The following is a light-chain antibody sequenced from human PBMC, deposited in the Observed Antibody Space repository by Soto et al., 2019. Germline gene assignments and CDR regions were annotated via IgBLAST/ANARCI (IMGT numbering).Light chain of an antibody. J-gene: IGLJ2*01. CDR3: SSYAGSNNYVV. CDR2: EVS. CDR1: SSDVGGYKY. Sequence: QSALTQPPSASGSPGQSVTISCTGISSDVGGYKYVSWYQLHPGKAPKLMIYEVSKRPSGVPDRFSGSKSGNTASLTVSGLQAEDEADYYCSSYAGSNNYVVFGGGTKVTV. V-gene: IGLV2-8*01.